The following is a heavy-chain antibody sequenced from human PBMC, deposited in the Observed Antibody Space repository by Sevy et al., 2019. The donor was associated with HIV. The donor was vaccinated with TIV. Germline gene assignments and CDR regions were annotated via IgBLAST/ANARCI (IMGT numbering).Heavy chain of an antibody. D-gene: IGHD5-12*01. Sequence: ASVKVSCKASGYTFTGYYMHWVRQAPGQGLEWMGWINPNSGGTNYAQKFQGRVTMTRDTSISTAYMELGRLRSDDTAVYYCAREVVATLFSDYFDYWGQGTLVTVSS. CDR2: INPNSGGT. CDR1: GYTFTGYY. J-gene: IGHJ4*02. CDR3: AREVVATLFSDYFDY. V-gene: IGHV1-2*02.